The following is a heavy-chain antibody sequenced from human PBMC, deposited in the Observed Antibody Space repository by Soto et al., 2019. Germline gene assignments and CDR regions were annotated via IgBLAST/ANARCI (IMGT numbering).Heavy chain of an antibody. J-gene: IGHJ6*02. CDR2: INAVNGNT. CDR1: GYTFANYA. Sequence: QVRLVQSGTEVKKPGASVMVSCKATGYTFANYAIHWVRQAPGQDFEWMGWINAVNGNTRNSQKFQGRVTFTRDTSATTAHVEVGSLRFEDTAVYYCARDLSGWGLNSVHFGVDVWGQVTTVIGSS. D-gene: IGHD3-16*01. CDR3: ARDLSGWGLNSVHFGVDV. V-gene: IGHV1-3*01.